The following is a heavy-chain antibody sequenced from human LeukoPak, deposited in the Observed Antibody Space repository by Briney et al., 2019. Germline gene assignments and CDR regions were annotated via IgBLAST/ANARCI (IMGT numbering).Heavy chain of an antibody. Sequence: PGGSLRLSCAASGFTVSSNYMSWVRQAPGKGLEWVSAISGSGGSTYYADSVKGRFTISRDNSKNTLYLQMNSLRAEDTAVYYCATADYGVPIWGQGTMVTVSS. J-gene: IGHJ3*02. CDR1: GFTVSSNY. V-gene: IGHV3-23*01. CDR3: ATADYGVPI. D-gene: IGHD4-17*01. CDR2: ISGSGGST.